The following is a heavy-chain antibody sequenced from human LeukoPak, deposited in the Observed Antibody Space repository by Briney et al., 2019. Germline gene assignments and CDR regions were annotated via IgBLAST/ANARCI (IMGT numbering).Heavy chain of an antibody. CDR1: GFTFSSYS. CDR3: ARDRGMTVDY. CDR2: ISSSSSYI. J-gene: IGHJ4*02. V-gene: IGHV3-21*01. Sequence: PGGSLRLSCAASGFTFSSYSMNWVRQAPGKGLEWVSSISSSSSYIYYADSVEGRFTISRDNAKNSLYLQMNSLRAEDTAVYYCARDRGMTVDYWGQGTLVTVSS. D-gene: IGHD1-20*01.